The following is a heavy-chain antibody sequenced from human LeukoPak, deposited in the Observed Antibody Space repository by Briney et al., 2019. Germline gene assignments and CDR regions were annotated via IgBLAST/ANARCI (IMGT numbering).Heavy chain of an antibody. CDR1: GFTFSNYN. CDR3: ARDPYSGNYGNDYYYYMDV. CDR2: ITSSGTYI. J-gene: IGHJ6*03. V-gene: IGHV3-21*01. Sequence: GGSLRLSCAASGFTFSNYNMNWVRQAPGKAMEWVSSITSSGTYIFYADSVKGRFTISRDSAKNSLYLQMDSLGPEDTAVYYCARDPYSGNYGNDYYYYMDVWGKGTTVTISS. D-gene: IGHD1-26*01.